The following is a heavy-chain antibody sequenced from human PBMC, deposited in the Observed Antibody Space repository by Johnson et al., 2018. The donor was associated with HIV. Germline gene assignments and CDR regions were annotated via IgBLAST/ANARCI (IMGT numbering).Heavy chain of an antibody. V-gene: IGHV3-30*04. CDR1: GFTFSSYA. D-gene: IGHD6-19*01. CDR3: QGSGWSTDRYDGSDI. Sequence: VQLVESGGGVVQPGRSLRLSCAASGFTFSSYAMHWVRQAPGKGLEWVAVISYDGSNKYYADSVKGRFTISRDNSKNTLYLQMNSLRAEDTAVYYCQGSGWSTDRYDGSDIWGQGTMVTVSS. J-gene: IGHJ3*02. CDR2: ISYDGSNK.